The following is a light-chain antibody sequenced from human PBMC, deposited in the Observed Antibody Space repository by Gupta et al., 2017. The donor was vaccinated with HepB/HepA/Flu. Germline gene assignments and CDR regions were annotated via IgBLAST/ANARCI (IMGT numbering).Light chain of an antibody. Sequence: DIQMTQSPSTLSASVGDRVTITCRTDENINSWLAWYQQKPGRAPTLLIYKGSRLASGVPARFSGSGSGTEFTLTISSRQPDDFATFYCQQYKSHPCIFGQWTKMEIK. J-gene: IGKJ2*02. CDR2: KGS. CDR1: ENINSW. V-gene: IGKV1-5*03. CDR3: QQYKSHPCI.